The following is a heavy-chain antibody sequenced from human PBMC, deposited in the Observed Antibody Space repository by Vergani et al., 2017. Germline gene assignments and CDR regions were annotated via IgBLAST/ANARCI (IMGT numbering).Heavy chain of an antibody. J-gene: IGHJ6*02. D-gene: IGHD2-15*01. CDR3: GGCYAPSNYYYYGMDV. Sequence: EVQLVESGGVVVQPGGSLRLSCAASGFTFDDYTMHWVRQAPGKGLEWVSLISWDGGSTYYADSVKGRFTISRDNSKNSLYLQMNSLRAEDTAVYYCGGCYAPSNYYYYGMDVWGQGTTVTVSS. CDR1: GFTFDDYT. V-gene: IGHV3-43*01. CDR2: ISWDGGST.